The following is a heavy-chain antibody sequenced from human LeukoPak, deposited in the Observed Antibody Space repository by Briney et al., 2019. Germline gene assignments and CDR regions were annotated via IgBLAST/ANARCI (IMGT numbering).Heavy chain of an antibody. D-gene: IGHD1-26*01. CDR2: IKSKTDGGTT. V-gene: IGHV3-15*01. Sequence: PGGSLRLSCAASGFTFSNAWMSWVRQAPGKGLEWVGRIKSKTDGGTTDYAAPVKGRFTISRDDSKNTLYLQMNSLKTEDTAVYYCTTDLSFSGSYYLLRDYWGQGTLVTVSS. CDR1: GFTFSNAW. J-gene: IGHJ4*02. CDR3: TTDLSFSGSYYLLRDY.